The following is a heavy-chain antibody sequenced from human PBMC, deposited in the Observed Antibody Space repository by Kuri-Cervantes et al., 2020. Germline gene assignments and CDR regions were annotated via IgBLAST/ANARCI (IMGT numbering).Heavy chain of an antibody. CDR2: VHYSGNT. D-gene: IGHD3-3*01. J-gene: IGHJ1*01. Sequence: SETLSLTCTVSGGSIGSYYWTWIRQPPGKGLEWIGYVHYSGNTHYIPSLESRVTISVDSSKNQFSLKLRSVTAADTAVYYCAFSNYEPRFQYWGQGTLVTVSS. V-gene: IGHV4-59*12. CDR1: GGSIGSYY. CDR3: AFSNYEPRFQY.